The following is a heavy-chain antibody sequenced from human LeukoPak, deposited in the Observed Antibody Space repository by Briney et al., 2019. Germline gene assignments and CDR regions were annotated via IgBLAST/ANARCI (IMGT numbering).Heavy chain of an antibody. Sequence: SETLSLTCTVSGYSISSGYYWGWIRQPPGKGLEWIGSIYHSGSTYYNPSLKSRVTISVDTSKNQFSLKLSSVTAADTAVYYCARGGPGLLWFGELSPPNWFDPWGQGTLVTVSS. CDR1: GYSISSGYY. D-gene: IGHD3-10*01. CDR3: ARGGPGLLWFGELSPPNWFDP. J-gene: IGHJ5*02. V-gene: IGHV4-38-2*02. CDR2: IYHSGST.